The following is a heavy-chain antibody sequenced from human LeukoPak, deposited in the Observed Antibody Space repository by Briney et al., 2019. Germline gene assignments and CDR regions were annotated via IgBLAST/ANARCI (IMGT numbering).Heavy chain of an antibody. CDR3: ARGQSGYLFDY. Sequence: ESGPTLVNPTQTLTLTCSFSGFSLSTSGMRVSWIRQPPGKALEWLARIDWDDEKFYSTSLRTRLTISKDTSKNQVVLIMTNMDPVDTATYYCARGQSGYLFDYWGQGILVTVSS. D-gene: IGHD3-22*01. J-gene: IGHJ4*02. CDR1: GFSLSTSGMR. CDR2: IDWDDEK. V-gene: IGHV2-70*04.